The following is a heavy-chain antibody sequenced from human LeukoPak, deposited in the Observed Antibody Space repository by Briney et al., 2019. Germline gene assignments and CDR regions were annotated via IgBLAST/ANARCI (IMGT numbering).Heavy chain of an antibody. J-gene: IGHJ1*01. V-gene: IGHV4-34*01. CDR2: INHSGST. CDR1: GYSISSASY. CDR3: ARERFAQLWYRGYFQH. D-gene: IGHD5-18*01. Sequence: PSETLSLTCAVSGYSISSASYWSWIRQPPGKGLEWIGEINHSGSTNYNPSLKSRVTISVDTPKNQFSLKLSSVTAADTAVYYCARERFAQLWYRGYFQHWGQGTLVTVSS.